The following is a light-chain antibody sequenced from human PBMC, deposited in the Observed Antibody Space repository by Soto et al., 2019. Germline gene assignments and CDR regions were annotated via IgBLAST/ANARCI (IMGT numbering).Light chain of an antibody. CDR1: SGHSSYA. Sequence: QPVLTQSPSASASLGASVKLTCTLSSGHSSYAIAWHQQQPEKGPRSLMKLNSDGSHSKGDGIPDRFSGSSSGAERYLTISSLQSEDEADYYCQTWGTGIRVFGGGTKVTVL. CDR3: QTWGTGIRV. J-gene: IGLJ2*01. CDR2: LNSDGSH. V-gene: IGLV4-69*01.